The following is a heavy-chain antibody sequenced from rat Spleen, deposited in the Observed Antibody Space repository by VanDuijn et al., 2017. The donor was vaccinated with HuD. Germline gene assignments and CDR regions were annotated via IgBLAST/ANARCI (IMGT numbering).Heavy chain of an antibody. D-gene: IGHD1-4*01. CDR3: TRETRGYFDY. CDR2: ISNTGGST. V-gene: IGHV5-31*01. CDR1: GFTFNNYW. Sequence: EVQLVESGGGLVQPGRSLKLSCVSSGFTFNNYWMTWVRQAPGKGLDWVASISNTGGSTYYPDSVKGRFTISRDNTKSTLYLQMNSLRSEDTATYFCTRETRGYFDYWGQGVMVTVSS. J-gene: IGHJ2*01.